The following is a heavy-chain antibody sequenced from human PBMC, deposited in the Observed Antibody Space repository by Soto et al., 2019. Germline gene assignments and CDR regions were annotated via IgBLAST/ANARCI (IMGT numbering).Heavy chain of an antibody. CDR3: ARGQYSSGWVDY. J-gene: IGHJ4*02. CDR2: MNPNSGNT. D-gene: IGHD6-19*01. Sequence: KTSVASVKVSCKASGYTFTSYDINWVRQATGQGLEWMGWMNPNSGNTGYAQKFQGRVTMTRNTSISTAYMELSSLRSEDTAVYYCARGQYSSGWVDYWGQRTLVTVSS. CDR1: GYTFTSYD. V-gene: IGHV1-8*01.